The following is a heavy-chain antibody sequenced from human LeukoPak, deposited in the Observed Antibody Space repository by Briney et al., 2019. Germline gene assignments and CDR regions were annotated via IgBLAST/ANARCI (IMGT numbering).Heavy chain of an antibody. V-gene: IGHV4-59*08. CDR3: ARHLEYASGWFIHDY. CDR1: GDSISNYY. D-gene: IGHD6-19*01. Sequence: PSETLSLTCTVSGDSISNYYWSWIRQPPEKGLEWIGYISYGGNTNYNPSLKSRVTISVDTSMSQVSLKLRSVTAADTAVYYCARHLEYASGWFIHDYWGQGTLVTVSS. J-gene: IGHJ4*02. CDR2: ISYGGNT.